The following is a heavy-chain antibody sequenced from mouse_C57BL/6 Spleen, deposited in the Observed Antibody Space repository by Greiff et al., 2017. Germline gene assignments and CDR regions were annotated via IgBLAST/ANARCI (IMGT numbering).Heavy chain of an antibody. J-gene: IGHJ3*01. V-gene: IGHV3-6*01. Sequence: DVKLVESGPGLVKPSQSLSLTCSVTGYSITSGYYWNWIRQFPGNKLEWMGYISYDGSNNYNPSLKNRISITRDTSKNQFFLKLNSVTTEDTATYYCARGGTGTFAYWGQGTLVTVSA. CDR1: GYSITSGYY. CDR3: ARGGTGTFAY. D-gene: IGHD4-1*01. CDR2: ISYDGSN.